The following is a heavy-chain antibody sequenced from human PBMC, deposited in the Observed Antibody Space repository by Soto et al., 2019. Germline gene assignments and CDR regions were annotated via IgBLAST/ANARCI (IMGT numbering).Heavy chain of an antibody. CDR1: GFTVSSNY. CDR2: IYSGGST. CDR3: ARDWNYYYYGMDV. J-gene: IGHJ6*02. V-gene: IGHV3-53*01. Sequence: EVQLVESGGGLIQPGGSLRLSCAASGFTVSSNYMSWVRQAPGKGLEWVSVIYSGGSTYYADSVKGRFTISRDNSKNTLYHQMNSLRAEDTAVYYCARDWNYYYYGMDVWGQGTTVTVSS. D-gene: IGHD3-3*01.